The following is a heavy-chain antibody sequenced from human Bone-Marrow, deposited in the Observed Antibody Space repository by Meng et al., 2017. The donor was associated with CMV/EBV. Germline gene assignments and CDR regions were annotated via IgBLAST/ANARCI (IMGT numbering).Heavy chain of an antibody. J-gene: IGHJ6*02. D-gene: IGHD3-10*01. CDR3: ARPYEGGGAGVWFDYYGMDV. V-gene: IGHV1-46*01. CDR2: INPSSGST. Sequence: ASVKVSSKASGYTFTSYYMLWVRQAPGQGLEWMGIINPSSGSTSYAQKFQGRVTMTRDTSTSTVYMELRSLRSEDTAVYYCARPYEGGGAGVWFDYYGMDVWGQGTTVTVSS. CDR1: GYTFTSYY.